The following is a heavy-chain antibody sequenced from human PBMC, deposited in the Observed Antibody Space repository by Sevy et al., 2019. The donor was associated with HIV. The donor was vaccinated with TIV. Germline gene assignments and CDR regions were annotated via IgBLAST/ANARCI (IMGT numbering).Heavy chain of an antibody. CDR1: GFSFSSYW. Sequence: GGSLRLSCAASGFSFSSYWMHWVRQAPGKGLEWVSRSNSDEISRSYADSVMGRFTISRDNAKNTLYLQMENLRVGDTAIYYCARAHYYYDSSGYMGIDAFDVWGQGTTVTVSS. CDR3: ARAHYYYDSSGYMGIDAFDV. D-gene: IGHD3-22*01. J-gene: IGHJ3*01. V-gene: IGHV3-74*01. CDR2: SNSDEISR.